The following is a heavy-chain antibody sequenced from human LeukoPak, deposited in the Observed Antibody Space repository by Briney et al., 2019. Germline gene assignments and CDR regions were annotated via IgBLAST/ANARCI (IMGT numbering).Heavy chain of an antibody. V-gene: IGHV3-74*01. Sequence: GGSLRLSCPASGFTFSSSWMHWVRQAPGKGLAWVSRITRDGSSTTYADSVKGRFTTSRDNAKNTLYLQMDSLRDDDTAVFSCARDPGYESWSPFWGGMDVWGNGTTVIVSS. CDR3: ARDPGYESWSPFWGGMDV. D-gene: IGHD3-16*01. CDR2: ITRDGSST. J-gene: IGHJ6*04. CDR1: GFTFSSSW.